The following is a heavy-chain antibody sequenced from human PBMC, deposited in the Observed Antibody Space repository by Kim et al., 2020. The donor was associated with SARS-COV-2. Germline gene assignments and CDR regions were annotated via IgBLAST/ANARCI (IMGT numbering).Heavy chain of an antibody. CDR3: ARCRRSGLYYIDF. J-gene: IGHJ4*02. CDR2: VYSSGSI. V-gene: IGHV4-39*01. D-gene: IGHD6-19*01. CDR1: GDSISTSSDY. Sequence: SETLSLTCTVSGDSISTSSDYWGWIRQPPGKGLEWIGSVYSSGSIYYNPSLKSRVTVSVATSKCQFSLRLTSVTATDTAVYYCARCRRSGLYYIDFWGQGTQVTVSS.